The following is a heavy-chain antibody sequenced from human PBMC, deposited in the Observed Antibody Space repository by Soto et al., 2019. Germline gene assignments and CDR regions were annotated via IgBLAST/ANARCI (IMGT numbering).Heavy chain of an antibody. CDR2: IVPILGTA. J-gene: IGHJ4*02. Sequence: QVQLVQSGAEVKKPGSSVRVSCKASGGTVSSFAISWVRQAPGQGLEWMGGIVPILGTAYYAQNFQGRVTITADESTNTAFMELTGLRSEDTAVYYSARGGYSSSWRFDYWGQGTLVTVSS. D-gene: IGHD6-13*01. V-gene: IGHV1-69*01. CDR3: ARGGYSSSWRFDY. CDR1: GGTVSSFA.